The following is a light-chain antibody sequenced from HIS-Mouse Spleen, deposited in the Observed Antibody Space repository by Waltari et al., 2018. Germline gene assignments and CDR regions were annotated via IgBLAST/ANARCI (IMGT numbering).Light chain of an antibody. V-gene: IGLV3-1*01. CDR3: QAWDSSTVV. CDR1: KLGDKY. Sequence: SYELTQPPSVSVSPGQTASITCSGAKLGDKYACWYQQKPGQSPVLVIYQDSKRPSGIPERFSGSNSGNTANLTISGTQAMDEADYYCQAWDSSTVVFGGGTKLTVL. J-gene: IGLJ2*01. CDR2: QDS.